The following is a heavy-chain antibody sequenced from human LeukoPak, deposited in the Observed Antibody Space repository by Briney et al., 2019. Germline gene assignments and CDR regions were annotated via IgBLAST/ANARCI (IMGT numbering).Heavy chain of an antibody. D-gene: IGHD3-10*01. CDR1: GYTFTSYV. Sequence: ASVKVSCKASGYTFTSYVMNWVRQAPGQGLEWMGRINTNTGNPTYVQGFTGHFVFSLDTSVSTAYLQISSLKAEDTAIYYCARGDPSMIRGVMNLWGQGTLVTVSS. CDR2: INTNTGNP. J-gene: IGHJ4*02. V-gene: IGHV7-4-1*02. CDR3: ARGDPSMIRGVMNL.